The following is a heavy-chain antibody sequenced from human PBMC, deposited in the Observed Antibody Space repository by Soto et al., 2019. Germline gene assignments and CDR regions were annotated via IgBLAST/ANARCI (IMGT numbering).Heavy chain of an antibody. CDR2: INPNSGGT. CDR1: GGTFSSYA. Sequence: ASVKVSCKASGGTFSSYAISWVRQAPGQGLEWMGWINPNSGGTNYAQKFQGRVTMTRDTSISTAYMELSRLRSDDTAVYYCARALRTYYDFWSGFFGWGQGTLVTVSS. D-gene: IGHD3-3*01. CDR3: ARALRTYYDFWSGFFG. J-gene: IGHJ4*02. V-gene: IGHV1-2*02.